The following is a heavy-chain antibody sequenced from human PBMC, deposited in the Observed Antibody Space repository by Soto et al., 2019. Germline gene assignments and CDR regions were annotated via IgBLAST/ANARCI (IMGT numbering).Heavy chain of an antibody. D-gene: IGHD3-22*01. CDR1: GFTFSSYG. CDR2: TSYDGSNK. V-gene: IGHV3-30*18. Sequence: PGGSLRLSCAASGFTFSSYGMHWVRQAPGKGLEWVAVTSYDGSNKYYADSVKGRFTISRDNSKNTLYLEMNSLRADGTAVYYCAKAPRYYSDSSKYYVPGFDYYYGMDVWGQGTTVTVSS. CDR3: AKAPRYYSDSSKYYVPGFDYYYGMDV. J-gene: IGHJ6*02.